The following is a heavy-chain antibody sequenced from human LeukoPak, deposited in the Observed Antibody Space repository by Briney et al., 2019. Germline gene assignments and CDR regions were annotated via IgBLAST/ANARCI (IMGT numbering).Heavy chain of an antibody. D-gene: IGHD5-18*01. V-gene: IGHV3-30-3*01. CDR2: ISYDGSNK. CDR1: GFTFSSYA. J-gene: IGHJ6*02. CDR3: ARGDTAMVPSDYYYYGMDV. Sequence: GGSLRLSCAASGFTFSSYAMHWVRQAPGKGLEWVAVISYDGSNKYYADSVKGRFTISRDNSKNTLYLQMNSLRAGDTAVYYCARGDTAMVPSDYYYYGMDVWGQGTTVTVSS.